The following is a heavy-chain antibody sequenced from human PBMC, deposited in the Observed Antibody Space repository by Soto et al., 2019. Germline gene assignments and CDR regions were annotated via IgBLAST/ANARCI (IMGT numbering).Heavy chain of an antibody. J-gene: IGHJ3*02. CDR1: GFTFSSYG. Sequence: QVQLVESGGGVVQPGRSLRLSCAASGFTFSSYGMHWVRQAPGKGLEWVAVISYDGSNKYYADSVKGRFTISRDNSKNTLYLQLNRLRSEDTAVYYCAKALISGNMVPMGGGDAFDIWGQGTMVTVSS. CDR3: AKALISGNMVPMGGGDAFDI. V-gene: IGHV3-30*18. D-gene: IGHD2-8*01. CDR2: ISYDGSNK.